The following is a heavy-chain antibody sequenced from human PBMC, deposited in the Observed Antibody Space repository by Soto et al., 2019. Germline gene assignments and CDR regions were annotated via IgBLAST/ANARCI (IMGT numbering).Heavy chain of an antibody. CDR3: ARDRRGSNYVFYGMDV. CDR1: GGTFSSYA. D-gene: IGHD4-4*01. CDR2: IIPIFGTA. J-gene: IGHJ6*02. V-gene: IGHV1-69*13. Sequence: SVKVSCKASGGTFSSYAISWVRQAPGQGLEWMGGIIPIFGTANYAQKFQGRVTITADESTSTAYMELSSLRSEDTAVYYCARDRRGSNYVFYGMDVWGQGTTVTVSS.